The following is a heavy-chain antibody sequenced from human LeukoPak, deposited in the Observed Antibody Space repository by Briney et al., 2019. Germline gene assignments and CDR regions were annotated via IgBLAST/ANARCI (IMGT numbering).Heavy chain of an antibody. V-gene: IGHV1-3*01. D-gene: IGHD3-22*01. J-gene: IGHJ6*02. Sequence: VASVKVSCKASGYIFTTYAMHWVRQAPGQRLEWMGWINAGNGNTKYSQKFQGRVTITRDTSASTAYMELSSLRSEDTAVYYCARADYYDSSGYSYYYYGMDVWGQGTTVTVSS. CDR2: INAGNGNT. CDR1: GYIFTTYA. CDR3: ARADYYDSSGYSYYYYGMDV.